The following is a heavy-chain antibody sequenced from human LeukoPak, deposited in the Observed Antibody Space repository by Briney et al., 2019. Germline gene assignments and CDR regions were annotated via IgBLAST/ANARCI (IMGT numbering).Heavy chain of an antibody. CDR1: GGSISSYY. D-gene: IGHD3-3*01. J-gene: IGHJ4*02. Sequence: SETLSLTCTVSGGSISSYYWSWIRQPPGKGLEWIGYIYYSGSTNYNPSLKSRVTISVDTPKNQFTLKLSSVTAADTAVYYCARGRQYVGYDFWSGYYGYFDYWGQGTLVTVSS. CDR3: ARGRQYVGYDFWSGYYGYFDY. V-gene: IGHV4-59*01. CDR2: IYYSGST.